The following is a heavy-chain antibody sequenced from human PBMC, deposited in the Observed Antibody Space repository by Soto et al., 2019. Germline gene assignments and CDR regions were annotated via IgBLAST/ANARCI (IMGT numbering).Heavy chain of an antibody. CDR3: PRDLNAYGNYWFAP. CDR1: GGSISSYY. Sequence: QVQLQESGPGLVKPSETLSLTCTVSGGSISSYYWSWIRQPPGKGLEWIGYIYYSGSTNYNPSLKGRVTIQVDTSKNHSSLKRSPVTAADPAVYYWPRDLNAYGNYWFAPGGQGPLVTVSS. J-gene: IGHJ5*02. D-gene: IGHD4-17*01. V-gene: IGHV4-59*01. CDR2: IYYSGST.